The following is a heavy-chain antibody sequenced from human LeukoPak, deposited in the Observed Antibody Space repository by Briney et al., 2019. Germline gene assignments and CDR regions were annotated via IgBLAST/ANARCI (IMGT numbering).Heavy chain of an antibody. J-gene: IGHJ4*02. CDR2: IRYDGTTK. D-gene: IGHD6-19*01. Sequence: GGSLRLSCAASGFTFSSYGMHWVRQAPGKGLEWVAFIRYDGTTKYYADSVKGRFTVSRDNSKNTLYLQMNSLRGEDTAVYYCVKDEVFSSGWYFDSWGQGTLVTVSS. V-gene: IGHV3-30*02. CDR1: GFTFSSYG. CDR3: VKDEVFSSGWYFDS.